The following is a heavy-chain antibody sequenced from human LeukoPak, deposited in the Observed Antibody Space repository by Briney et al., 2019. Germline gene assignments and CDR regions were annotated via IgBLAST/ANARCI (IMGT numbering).Heavy chain of an antibody. J-gene: IGHJ6*03. CDR1: GYTFTGYY. D-gene: IGHD6-6*01. V-gene: IGHV1-2*02. CDR2: INPNSGGT. CDR3: ARERDPISARIDYYFYMDV. Sequence: GASVKVSCKASGYTFTGYYMHWVRQAPGQGLEWMGWINPNSGGTDYAQKFQGRVTMTRDTSISTAYMELSRLRSDDTAVYYCARERDPISARIDYYFYMDVWGKGTTVTVSS.